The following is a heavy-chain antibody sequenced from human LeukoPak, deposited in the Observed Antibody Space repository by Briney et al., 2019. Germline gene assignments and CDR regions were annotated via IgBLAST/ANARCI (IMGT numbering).Heavy chain of an antibody. J-gene: IGHJ5*02. Sequence: GASVKVSCKASGDTFSSYGISWVRQAPGQGLECMGGIIPIFGTANYAQKFQGRVTITADESTSTAYMELSSLRSEDTAVYYCARAYYDYVWGSYRHNWFDPWGQGTLVTVSS. D-gene: IGHD3-16*02. CDR2: IIPIFGTA. CDR3: ARAYYDYVWGSYRHNWFDP. V-gene: IGHV1-69*13. CDR1: GDTFSSYG.